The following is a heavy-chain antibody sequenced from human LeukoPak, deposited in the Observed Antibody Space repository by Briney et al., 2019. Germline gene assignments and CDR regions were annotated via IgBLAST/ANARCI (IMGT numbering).Heavy chain of an antibody. V-gene: IGHV3-33*01. D-gene: IGHD3-10*01. J-gene: IGHJ6*02. CDR3: ARDSPYGSGPLIYGMDV. CDR1: GFTFSSYG. CDR2: IWYDGSNK. Sequence: GGSLRLSCAASGFTFSSYGMHWVRQAPGKGLEWVAVIWYDGSNKYYADSVKGRFTISRDNSKNTLYLQMNSLRAEDTAVYYCARDSPYGSGPLIYGMDVWGQGTTVTVSS.